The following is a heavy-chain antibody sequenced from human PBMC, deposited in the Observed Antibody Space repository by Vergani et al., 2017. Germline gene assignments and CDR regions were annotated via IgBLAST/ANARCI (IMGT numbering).Heavy chain of an antibody. D-gene: IGHD3-3*01. J-gene: IGHJ6*02. CDR2: IYYSGST. CDR1: GGSISSHY. CDR3: ARGNTSYYDFWSGYYGGSYYYYGMDV. Sequence: QVQLQESGPGLVKPSETLSLTCTVSGGSISSHYWSWIRQPPGKGLEWIGYIYYSGSTNYNPSLKSRVTISVETSKNQFSLKLSSVTAADTAVYYCARGNTSYYDFWSGYYGGSYYYYGMDVWGQGTTVTVSS. V-gene: IGHV4-59*11.